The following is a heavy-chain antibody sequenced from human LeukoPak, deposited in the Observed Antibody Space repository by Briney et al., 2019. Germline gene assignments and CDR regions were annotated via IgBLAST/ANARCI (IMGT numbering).Heavy chain of an antibody. CDR1: GFTFSSYA. CDR3: ARAALYYYDSSGYLH. CDR2: ISYDGSNK. D-gene: IGHD3-22*01. J-gene: IGHJ4*02. V-gene: IGHV3-30-3*01. Sequence: PGGSLRLSCAASGFTFSSYAMHWVRQAPGKGLEWVAVISYDGSNKYYADSVKGRFTISRDNSKNTLYLQMNSLRAEDTAVYYCARAALYYYDSSGYLHWGQGTLVTVSS.